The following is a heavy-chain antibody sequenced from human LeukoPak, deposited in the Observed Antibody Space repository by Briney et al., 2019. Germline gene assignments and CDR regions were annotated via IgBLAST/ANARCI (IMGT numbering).Heavy chain of an antibody. Sequence: PGGSLRLSCAASGFTFSSYSMNWVRQAPGKGLEGVSYISSSSSTIYYADSVKGRFTISRDNAKNSLYLQMNSLRAEDTAVYYCARPGIAEDDAFDIWGQGTMVTVSS. CDR3: ARPGIAEDDAFDI. V-gene: IGHV3-48*01. J-gene: IGHJ3*02. CDR2: ISSSSSTI. D-gene: IGHD3-10*01. CDR1: GFTFSSYS.